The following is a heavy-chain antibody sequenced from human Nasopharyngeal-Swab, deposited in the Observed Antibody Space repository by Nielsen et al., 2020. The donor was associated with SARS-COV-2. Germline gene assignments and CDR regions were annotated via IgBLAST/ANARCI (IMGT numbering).Heavy chain of an antibody. CDR1: GYTFTSYY. V-gene: IGHV1-46*01. D-gene: IGHD6-19*01. CDR3: ARGDTGEWLATNYYYYRDV. Sequence: ASVQVSCKASGYTFTSYYMLWVRQAPAQGLEWMGIINPSGGSTSYAQKFQGRVTMTRDTCTSTVYMELSSLRSEDTAVYYCARGDTGEWLATNYYYYRDVWGKGTTVTVSS. J-gene: IGHJ6*03. CDR2: INPSGGST.